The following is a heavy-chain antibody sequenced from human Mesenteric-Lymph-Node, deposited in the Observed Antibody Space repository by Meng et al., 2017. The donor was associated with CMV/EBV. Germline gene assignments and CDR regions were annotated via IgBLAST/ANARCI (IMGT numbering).Heavy chain of an antibody. CDR1: GFTFSDYY. CDR3: ARGGYDSSGYYYAGVDGY. Sequence: GGSLRLSCAASGFTFSDYYMSWIRQAPGKGLEWVSYISSSGSTIYYADSVKGRFTISRDNAKNSLYLQMNSLRAEDTAVYYCARGGYDSSGYYYAGVDGYWGQGTLVTVSS. D-gene: IGHD3-22*01. CDR2: ISSSGSTI. J-gene: IGHJ4*02. V-gene: IGHV3-11*04.